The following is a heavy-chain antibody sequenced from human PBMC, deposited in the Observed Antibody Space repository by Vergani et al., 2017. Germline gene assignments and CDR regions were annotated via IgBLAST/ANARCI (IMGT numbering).Heavy chain of an antibody. CDR2: IYPADSDT. Sequence: EVELVQSGPEMRKPGESLKISCQGSEYSFGNYWIGWVRQMPGKGLEWMGIIYPADSDTRYSLSFQGQVTISADKSISTAFLQWDSLKASDTALYYCARHTTYTDSWGQGTLVTVSS. CDR1: EYSFGNYW. J-gene: IGHJ4*02. D-gene: IGHD1-1*01. V-gene: IGHV5-51*01. CDR3: ARHTTYTDS.